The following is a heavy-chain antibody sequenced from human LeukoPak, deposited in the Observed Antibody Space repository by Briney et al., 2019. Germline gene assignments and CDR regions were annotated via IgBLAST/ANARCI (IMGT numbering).Heavy chain of an antibody. J-gene: IGHJ4*02. CDR1: GGSFSGYY. D-gene: IGHD3-22*01. V-gene: IGHV4-34*01. CDR3: ARSPDSSGYLDY. CDR2: INHSGST. Sequence: SETLSLTCAVYGGSFSGYYWSWIRKPPGKGLEWIGEINHSGSTNYNPSLKSRVTISVDTSKNQFSLKLSSVTAADTAVYYCARSPDSSGYLDYWGQGTLVTVSS.